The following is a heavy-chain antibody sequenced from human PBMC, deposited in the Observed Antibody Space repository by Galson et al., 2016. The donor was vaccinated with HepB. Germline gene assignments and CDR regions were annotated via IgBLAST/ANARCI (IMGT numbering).Heavy chain of an antibody. D-gene: IGHD5-18*01. CDR3: ARDRGYGSDTFDF. Sequence: SEKVSCKASGYTFTTSGISWVRQAPGQGLEWMGWISTYSGNTKYAQKFQGGLTLTTDSSTTTAYMELRSLSFDDTAVYYCARDRGYGSDTFDFWGQGKMVTVSS. J-gene: IGHJ3*01. CDR1: GYTFTTSG. CDR2: ISTYSGNT. V-gene: IGHV1-18*01.